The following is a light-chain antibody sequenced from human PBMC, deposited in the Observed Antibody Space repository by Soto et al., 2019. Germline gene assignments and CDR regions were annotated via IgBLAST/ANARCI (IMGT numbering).Light chain of an antibody. V-gene: IGKV1-33*01. CDR3: QQYGNLPLT. CDR2: DAS. Sequence: DIQMTQSPSSLSASVGDRVTITCKASQDVNIYLNWYQQKPGQAPNLLIYDASNLATGVPSKFSGSRSGTDFTFSISRLQHEAIASYYCQQYGNLPLTFGGGTKVEI. J-gene: IGKJ4*01. CDR1: QDVNIY.